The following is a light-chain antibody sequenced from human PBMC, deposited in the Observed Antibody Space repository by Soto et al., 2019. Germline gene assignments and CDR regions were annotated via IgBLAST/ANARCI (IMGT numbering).Light chain of an antibody. J-gene: IGKJ1*01. Sequence: EIVLTQSPGTLSLSPGERATLSCKASQSVSSSYLAWYQQKPGQAPRLLIYGASSRATGIPDRFSGSGSGTDFTLTISSLEPEDFEVYYCQQYGSSPLTFGQGTKVEIK. CDR2: GAS. CDR3: QQYGSSPLT. CDR1: QSVSSSY. V-gene: IGKV3-20*01.